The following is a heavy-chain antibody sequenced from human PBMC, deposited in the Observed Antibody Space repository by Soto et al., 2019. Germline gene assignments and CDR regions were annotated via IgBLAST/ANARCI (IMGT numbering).Heavy chain of an antibody. CDR2: TYYRSKWYN. Sequence: PSETLSLTCAISGDSVSSNSAAWNWIRQSPSRGLEWLGRTYYRSKWYNDYAVSVKSRITINPDTSKNQFSLQLNSVTPEDTAVYYCARDRGSSGWMEYSEVPKFWFDPWGQGTLVTVSS. J-gene: IGHJ5*02. D-gene: IGHD6-25*01. CDR1: GDSVSSNSAA. V-gene: IGHV6-1*01. CDR3: ARDRGSSGWMEYSEVPKFWFDP.